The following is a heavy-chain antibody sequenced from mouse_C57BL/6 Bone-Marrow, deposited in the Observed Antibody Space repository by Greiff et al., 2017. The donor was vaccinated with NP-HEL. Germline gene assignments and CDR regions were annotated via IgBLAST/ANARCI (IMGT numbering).Heavy chain of an antibody. D-gene: IGHD1-1*01. Sequence: EVQGVESGGDLVKPGGSLKLSCAASGFTFSSYGMSWVRQTPDKRLEWVATISSGGSYTYYPDSVKGRFTISRDNAKNTLYLQMSSLKSEDTAMYYCARPVLLGFAYWGQGTLVTVSA. J-gene: IGHJ3*01. CDR2: ISSGGSYT. CDR3: ARPVLLGFAY. V-gene: IGHV5-6*01. CDR1: GFTFSSYG.